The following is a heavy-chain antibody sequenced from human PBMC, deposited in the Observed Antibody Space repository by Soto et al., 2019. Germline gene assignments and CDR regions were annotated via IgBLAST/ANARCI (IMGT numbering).Heavy chain of an antibody. CDR3: AIGTTSFGGVIVSFAY. V-gene: IGHV1-24*01. CDR1: GYTLTELS. Sequence: ASVKVSCKVSGYTLTELSMHWVRQAPGKGLEWMGGFDPEDGETIYAQKFQGRVTMTEDTSTDTAYMELSSLRSEDTAVYYCAIGTTSFGGVIVSFAYWGQGTLVTVSS. J-gene: IGHJ4*02. CDR2: FDPEDGET. D-gene: IGHD3-16*02.